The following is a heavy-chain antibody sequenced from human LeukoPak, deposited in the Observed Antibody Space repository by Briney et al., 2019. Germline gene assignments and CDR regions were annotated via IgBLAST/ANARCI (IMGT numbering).Heavy chain of an antibody. V-gene: IGHV3-13*04. CDR1: GFTFSSYD. J-gene: IGHJ6*02. Sequence: PGGSLRLSCAASGFTFSSYDMHWVRQATGKGLEWVSAIGTAGDTYYPGSVKGRFTISRENAKNSLYLQMNSLRAGDTAVYYCARDRYYGSGSSGMDVWGQGGTVAVSS. CDR3: ARDRYYGSGSSGMDV. CDR2: IGTAGDT. D-gene: IGHD3-10*01.